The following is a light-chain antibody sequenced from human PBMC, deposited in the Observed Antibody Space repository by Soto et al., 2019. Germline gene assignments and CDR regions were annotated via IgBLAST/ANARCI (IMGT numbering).Light chain of an antibody. Sequence: QSVLTQPPSASGSPGQSVTISCTGTSSDVGGYNYVSWYQQHPGKAPKLMIYDVSKRPSGVPDRFCGSKSGNTASLTVSGLQAEDEDDYYSSSYAGSNNWVFGGGTKLTVL. V-gene: IGLV2-8*01. J-gene: IGLJ3*02. CDR2: DVS. CDR3: SSYAGSNNWV. CDR1: SSDVGGYNY.